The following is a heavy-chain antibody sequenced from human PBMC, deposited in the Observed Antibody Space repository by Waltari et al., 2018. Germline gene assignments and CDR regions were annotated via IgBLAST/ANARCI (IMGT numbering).Heavy chain of an antibody. Sequence: EVQLVESGGGLVQPGRSLRLSCTASGFTFGDYAMSWFRQAPGKGLEWVGFIRRKAYGGTTEYAASVKGRFTISRDDSKSIAYLQMNSLKTEDTAVDYCTRDGGDFWSGYYIVDYWGQGTLVTVSS. CDR3: TRDGGDFWSGYYIVDY. J-gene: IGHJ4*02. D-gene: IGHD3-3*01. CDR2: IRRKAYGGTT. V-gene: IGHV3-49*03. CDR1: GFTFGDYA.